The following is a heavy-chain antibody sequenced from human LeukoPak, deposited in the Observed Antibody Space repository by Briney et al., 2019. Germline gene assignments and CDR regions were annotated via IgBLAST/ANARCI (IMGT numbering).Heavy chain of an antibody. CDR2: IYPGDSDT. Sequence: GESLQISCEGSGYSFTSYWIGWVRQMPGKGVEGMGIIYPGDSDTRYSPSFQGQVTISADKSISTAYLQWSSLKASDTAMYYCARGDGYSSGWYEPFDYWGQGILVTVSS. V-gene: IGHV5-51*01. CDR3: ARGDGYSSGWYEPFDY. D-gene: IGHD6-19*01. CDR1: GYSFTSYW. J-gene: IGHJ4*02.